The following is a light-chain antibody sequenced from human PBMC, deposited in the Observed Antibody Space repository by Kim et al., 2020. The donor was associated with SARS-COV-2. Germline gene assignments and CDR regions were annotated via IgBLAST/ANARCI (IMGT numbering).Light chain of an antibody. J-gene: IGLJ2*01. CDR3: SSYARGSIVI. V-gene: IGLV2-14*03. Sequence: SHTNSCNGTSSDVGGYKYVSWYQQHPDKPPNLIIFDVSNRPSGISDRFSSSKSDNTASLTISGLQAEDEADYYCSSYARGSIVIFGGGTQLTVL. CDR1: SSDVGGYKY. CDR2: DVS.